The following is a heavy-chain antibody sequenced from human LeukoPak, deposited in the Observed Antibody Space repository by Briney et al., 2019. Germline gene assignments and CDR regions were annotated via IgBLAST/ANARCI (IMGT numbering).Heavy chain of an antibody. CDR2: ISGSGGST. CDR3: AKASSRYGDYDYFDY. CDR1: GFTFSSYW. V-gene: IGHV3-23*01. D-gene: IGHD4-17*01. Sequence: PGGSLRLSCVASGFTFSSYWMHWVRQAPGKGLEWVSAISGSGGSTYYADSVKGRFTISRDNSKNTLYLQMNSLRAEDTAVYYCAKASSRYGDYDYFDYWGQGTLVTVSS. J-gene: IGHJ4*02.